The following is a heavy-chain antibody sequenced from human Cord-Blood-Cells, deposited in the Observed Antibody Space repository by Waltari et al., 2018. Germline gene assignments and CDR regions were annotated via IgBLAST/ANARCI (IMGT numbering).Heavy chain of an antibody. J-gene: IGHJ2*01. Sequence: VQLQQWGAGLLKPSETLSLTCAVYGGSFSGYYWSWIRQPPGMGLEWIGEVNHSGSTNYNPSLKRRVTISVDTSKNQFSLNLSSVTAADTAVYYCARASFRGYCSSTSCYSWYFDLRGRDTLVTVSS. D-gene: IGHD2-2*02. CDR2: VNHSGST. V-gene: IGHV4-34*01. CDR3: ARASFRGYCSSTSCYSWYFDL. CDR1: GGSFSGYY.